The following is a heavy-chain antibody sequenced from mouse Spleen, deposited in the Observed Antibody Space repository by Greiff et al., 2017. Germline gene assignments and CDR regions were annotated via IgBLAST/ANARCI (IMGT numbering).Heavy chain of an antibody. CDR2: ILPGSGST. CDR3: ARRGGRFAY. Sequence: VQLQQSGAELVKPGASVKLSCKASGYTFTSYWIEWVKQRPGHGLEWIGEILPGSGSTNYNEKFKGKATFTADTSSNTAYMQLSSLTSEDSAVYYCARRGGRFAYWGQGTLVTVSA. V-gene: IGHV1-9*01. CDR1: GYTFTSYW. J-gene: IGHJ3*01.